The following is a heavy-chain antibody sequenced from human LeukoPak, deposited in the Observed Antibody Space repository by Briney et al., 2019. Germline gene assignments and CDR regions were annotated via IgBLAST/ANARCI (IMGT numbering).Heavy chain of an antibody. Sequence: PGGSLRLSCAASGFTFSTHGMHWVRQAPGKGLEWVAVISYDGSNKYYADSVKGRFTISRDNSKNTLYLQMNSLRAEDTAIFYCARYGDYEFGVLNWFDPWGQGTLVTVSS. CDR3: ARYGDYEFGVLNWFDP. CDR2: ISYDGSNK. J-gene: IGHJ5*02. CDR1: GFTFSTHG. D-gene: IGHD4-17*01. V-gene: IGHV3-30*03.